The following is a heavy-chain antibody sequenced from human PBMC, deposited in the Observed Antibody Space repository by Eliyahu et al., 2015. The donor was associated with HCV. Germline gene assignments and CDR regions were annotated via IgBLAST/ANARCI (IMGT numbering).Heavy chain of an antibody. CDR3: ARTKYQDSGTYWGYQRYYYGMDV. V-gene: IGHV3-53*01. D-gene: IGHD3-22*01. J-gene: IGHJ6*02. Sequence: EVQLVESGGGLIQPGGSLRLSCAASGFTVSTYYMSWVRQAPGKGLEWISFIYSGGDTYYADSVKGRFTISSDNSKNTLYLQMNSLRVEDTAVYYCARTKYQDSGTYWGYQRYYYGMDVWGQGTTVTVSS. CDR1: GFTVSTYY. CDR2: IYSGGDT.